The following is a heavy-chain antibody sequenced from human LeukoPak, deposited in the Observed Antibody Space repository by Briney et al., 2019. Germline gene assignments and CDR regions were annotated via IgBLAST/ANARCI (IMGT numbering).Heavy chain of an antibody. CDR3: AKAPVTSCRGAFCYPFDS. CDR2: ISYDGSNK. D-gene: IGHD2-15*01. CDR1: GYTFTSYA. Sequence: SCKASGYTFTSYAMSWVRQAPGKGLEWVAVISYDGSNKYYADSVKGRFTISRDNSRNTMYLQMNSLRVEDAAVYYCAKAPVTSCRGAFCYPFDSWGQGTLVTVSS. J-gene: IGHJ4*02. V-gene: IGHV3-30*04.